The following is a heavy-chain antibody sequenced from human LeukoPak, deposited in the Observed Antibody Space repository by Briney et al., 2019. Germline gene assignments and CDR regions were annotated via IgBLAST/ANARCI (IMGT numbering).Heavy chain of an antibody. Sequence: PETLSLTCAVYGGSFSGYYWSWIRQPPGKGLEWIGEINHSGSTNYNPSLKSRVTISVDTSKNQFSLKLSSVTAADTAVYYCARLVLGYDAFDIWGQGTMVTVSS. CDR3: ARLVLGYDAFDI. D-gene: IGHD6-13*01. V-gene: IGHV4-34*01. CDR2: INHSGST. J-gene: IGHJ3*02. CDR1: GGSFSGYY.